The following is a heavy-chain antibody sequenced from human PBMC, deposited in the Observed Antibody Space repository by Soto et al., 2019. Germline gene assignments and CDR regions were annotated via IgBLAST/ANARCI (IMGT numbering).Heavy chain of an antibody. CDR3: ARARYRRSWQSGSAP. CDR2: IYSGGST. CDR1: GFTVSSKY. D-gene: IGHD6-13*01. J-gene: IGHJ5*02. Sequence: GGSLRLPCAASGFTVSSKYMSWVRQAPGKGLEWVSVIYSGGSTYYADSVKGRFTISRHNSKNTLYLQMNSLRAEDTAVYYFARARYRRSWQSGSAPWGKGTLVTVS. V-gene: IGHV3-53*04.